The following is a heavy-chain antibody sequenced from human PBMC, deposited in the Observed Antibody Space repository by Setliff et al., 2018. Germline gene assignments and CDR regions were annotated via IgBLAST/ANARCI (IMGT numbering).Heavy chain of an antibody. V-gene: IGHV4-39*07. CDR3: ARGRNIEARLLDS. J-gene: IGHJ4*02. D-gene: IGHD6-6*01. CDR1: GASLSSGTYY. CDR2: IYYRGDT. Sequence: SETLSLTCTVSGASLSSGTYYWGWIRQPPGKGLEWIGRIYYRGDTYYNASLKGRLTISIDTSKDQFSLNLRSVTAADTAVYYCARGRNIEARLLDSWGQGNLVTVSS.